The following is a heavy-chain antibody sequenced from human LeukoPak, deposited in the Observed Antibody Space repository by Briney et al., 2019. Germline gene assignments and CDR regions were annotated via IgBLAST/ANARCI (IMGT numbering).Heavy chain of an antibody. V-gene: IGHV1-69*01. CDR2: VSPIYGTS. CDR3: ARDCSGGRCYGAFDI. Sequence: GSSVKVSCKASGGTFGRHAITWVRQAPGQRLGWMGGVSPIYGTSDYAQRFQGRVTISADESTSTAFLEVRSLRSEDTAVYYCARDCSGGRCYGAFDIWGQGTLVIVSS. D-gene: IGHD2-15*01. CDR1: GGTFGRHA. J-gene: IGHJ3*02.